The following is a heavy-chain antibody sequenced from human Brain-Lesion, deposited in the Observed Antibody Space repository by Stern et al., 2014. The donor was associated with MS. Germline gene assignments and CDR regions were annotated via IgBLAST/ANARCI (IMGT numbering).Heavy chain of an antibody. J-gene: IGHJ6*02. CDR3: ARVYNTIYGIVTQRGSGMDV. D-gene: IGHD3-3*01. CDR2: IKEDGTEK. CDR1: GFTFGNYW. Sequence: MQLVESGGGLVQPGGSLTISCTAAGFTFGNYWMTWVRQAPGKGLEWGAHIKEDGTEKKYVDSVKGRFTISRDNSRTSLYLQMNSRRVEDTALYYCARVYNTIYGIVTQRGSGMDVWGQGTTGIVSS. V-gene: IGHV3-7*01.